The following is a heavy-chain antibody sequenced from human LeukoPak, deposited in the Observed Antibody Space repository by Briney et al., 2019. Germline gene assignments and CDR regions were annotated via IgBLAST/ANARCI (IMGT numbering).Heavy chain of an antibody. CDR3: ARSAYYDFWSGYYPNWFDP. CDR1: GFTFSSYS. CDR2: ISSSSYI. V-gene: IGHV3-21*01. D-gene: IGHD3-3*01. J-gene: IGHJ5*02. Sequence: GGSLRLSCAASGFTFSSYSMNWVRQAPGKGLEWVSSISSSSYIYYADSVKGRFTISRDNAKNSLYLQMNSLRAEDTAVYYCARSAYYDFWSGYYPNWFDPWGQGTLVTVSS.